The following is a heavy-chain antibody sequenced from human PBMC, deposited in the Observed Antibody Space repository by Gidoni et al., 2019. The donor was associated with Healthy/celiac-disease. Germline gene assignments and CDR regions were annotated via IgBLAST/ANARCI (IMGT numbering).Heavy chain of an antibody. Sequence: QVQLVQSWAEVKQPGSSLKVSCKASGGTFSSYAISWVRQAPGQGLEWMGGIIPSCGTANYAQKFQGRVTITADEYTSTAYMELSSLRSEDTAVYYCARGHIAARPGYFDYWGQGTLVTVSS. CDR1: GGTFSSYA. J-gene: IGHJ4*02. CDR3: ARGHIAARPGYFDY. CDR2: IIPSCGTA. D-gene: IGHD6-6*01. V-gene: IGHV1-69*01.